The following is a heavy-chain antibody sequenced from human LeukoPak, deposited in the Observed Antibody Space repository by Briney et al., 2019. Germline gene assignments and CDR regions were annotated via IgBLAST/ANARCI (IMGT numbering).Heavy chain of an antibody. CDR2: IYTSGST. J-gene: IGHJ3*02. V-gene: IGHV4-4*07. D-gene: IGHD3-3*01. Sequence: PSETLSLTCIVSGGSISSYHWSWIRQPAGKGLEWIGRIYTSGSTNYNPSLKSRVTMSVDTSKNQFSLKLSSVTAADTAVYYCARGRYDFWSGYYGGAAFDIWGQGTMVTVSS. CDR3: ARGRYDFWSGYYGGAAFDI. CDR1: GGSISSYH.